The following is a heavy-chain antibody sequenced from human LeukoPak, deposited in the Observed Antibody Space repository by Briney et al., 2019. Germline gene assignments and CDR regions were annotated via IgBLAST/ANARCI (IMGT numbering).Heavy chain of an antibody. CDR2: IYYSGST. V-gene: IGHV4-59*01. J-gene: IGHJ4*02. D-gene: IGHD4-23*01. Sequence: SETLSLTCTVSGGSISSYYWSWIRQPPGKGLEWTGYIYYSGSTNYNPSLKSRVIISVDTSKNQFSLKMSPVIAADTAVYYCARVGVDYSGNIIKYYFDYWGQGTLVTVSS. CDR1: GGSISSYY. CDR3: ARVGVDYSGNIIKYYFDY.